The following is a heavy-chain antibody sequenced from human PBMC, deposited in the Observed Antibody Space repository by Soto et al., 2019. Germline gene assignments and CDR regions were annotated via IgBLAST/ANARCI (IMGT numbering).Heavy chain of an antibody. CDR1: GFSFYNTC. J-gene: IGHJ4*02. Sequence: PXVCMRLSCTACGFSFYNTCMSWVRQAPGKGLEWVGRVKSKTDGGATDYTAPVKGRFTISRDDSQNTLYLQMNSLQTDDTAVYYCTKDRTSGYDPQFDLCGQRTLVTVSS. D-gene: IGHD5-12*01. CDR3: TKDRTSGYDPQFDL. CDR2: VKSKTDGGAT. V-gene: IGHV3-15*01.